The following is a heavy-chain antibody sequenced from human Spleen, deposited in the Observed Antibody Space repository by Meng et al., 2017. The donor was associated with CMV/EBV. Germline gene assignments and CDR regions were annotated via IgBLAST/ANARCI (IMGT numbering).Heavy chain of an antibody. J-gene: IGHJ4*02. D-gene: IGHD3-10*01. Sequence: KNSGYNALGHSLPWLRQAPGQGLEWLGWIQPTSGGTKYAQNFQGSVTLTRDSSISTAYMELSRLRSDDTAVYYCARDQGFGELFFDFWGQGTLVTVSS. CDR2: IQPTSGGT. CDR1: GYNALGHS. CDR3: ARDQGFGELFFDF. V-gene: IGHV1-2*02.